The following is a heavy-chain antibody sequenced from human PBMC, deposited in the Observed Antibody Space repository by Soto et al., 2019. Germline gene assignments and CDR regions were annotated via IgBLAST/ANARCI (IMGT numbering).Heavy chain of an antibody. J-gene: IGHJ6*02. CDR1: GGTFSSYA. CDR2: IIPIFGTA. Sequence: QVQLVQSGAEVKKPGSSVKVSCKASGGTFSSYAISWVRQAPGQGLEWMGGIIPIFGTANYAQKFQGRVTITADESMSTAYMELSSLRSEDTAVYYCARDGSAVTSLRGYYGMDVWGQGTTVTVSS. V-gene: IGHV1-69*01. D-gene: IGHD4-17*01. CDR3: ARDGSAVTSLRGYYGMDV.